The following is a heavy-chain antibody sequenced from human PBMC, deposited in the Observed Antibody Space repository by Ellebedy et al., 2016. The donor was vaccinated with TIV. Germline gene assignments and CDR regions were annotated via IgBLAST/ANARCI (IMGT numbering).Heavy chain of an antibody. D-gene: IGHD4-17*01. CDR1: GFNFRSYW. J-gene: IGHJ5*02. Sequence: PGGSLRLSCAASGFNFRSYWMTWVRQAPGKGLVWVAKIRQEGDEIYYVESVKGRFTISRDNAKNSLFLQMNSLRVEDTAVYYCARRASYGDYAVQVNPWFDPWGQGTLVSVSS. CDR3: ARRASYGDYAVQVNPWFDP. V-gene: IGHV3-7*01. CDR2: IRQEGDEI.